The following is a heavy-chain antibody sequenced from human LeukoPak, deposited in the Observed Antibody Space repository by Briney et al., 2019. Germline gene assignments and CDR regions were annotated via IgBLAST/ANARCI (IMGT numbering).Heavy chain of an antibody. Sequence: PSETLSLTCTVSGYSISSSYYWGWIRQPPGKGLEWIGSIYHSGSTYYNPSLKSRVTISVDTSKNQFSLKLSSVTAADTAVYYCAREGRVADNWFDPWGQGTLVTVSS. CDR2: IYHSGST. J-gene: IGHJ5*02. V-gene: IGHV4-38-2*02. CDR3: AREGRVADNWFDP. CDR1: GYSISSSYY. D-gene: IGHD6-19*01.